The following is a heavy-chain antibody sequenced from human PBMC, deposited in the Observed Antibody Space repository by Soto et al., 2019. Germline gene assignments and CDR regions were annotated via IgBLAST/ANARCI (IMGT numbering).Heavy chain of an antibody. CDR3: ARTLPPIDS. Sequence: GASVKLSCKPSGYTLNTYYLHWVRQAPGQGLEWMGWINAYNGNTNYAQNLQGRVTMTTDTSTSTAYMELRSLRSDDTAVYYCARTLPPIDSWGQGTLVTVSS. CDR1: GYTLNTYY. D-gene: IGHD1-26*01. J-gene: IGHJ4*02. CDR2: INAYNGNT. V-gene: IGHV1-18*04.